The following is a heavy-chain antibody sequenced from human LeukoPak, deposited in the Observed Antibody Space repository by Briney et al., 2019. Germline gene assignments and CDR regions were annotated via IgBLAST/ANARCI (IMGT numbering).Heavy chain of an antibody. CDR2: INPNSGGT. CDR3: ARARSYDSSGYDPTGY. Sequence: ASVKVSCKASGYTFTGYYMHWVRQAPGQGLEWMGWINPNSGGTNYAQKFQGRVTMTRDTSISTVYMELSRLRSDDTAVYYCARARSYDSSGYDPTGYWGQGTLVTVS. J-gene: IGHJ4*02. CDR1: GYTFTGYY. D-gene: IGHD3-22*01. V-gene: IGHV1-2*02.